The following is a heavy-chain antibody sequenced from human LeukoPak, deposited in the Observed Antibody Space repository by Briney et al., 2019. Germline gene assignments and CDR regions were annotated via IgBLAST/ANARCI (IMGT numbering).Heavy chain of an antibody. V-gene: IGHV4-59*01. CDR1: GGSISSYY. Sequence: PSETLSLTCTVSGGSISSYYWSWIRQPPGKGLEWIGYIYYSGSTNYNPSLKSRVTISVDTSKNQFSLKLSSVTAADTAVYYCAREAYGGNSNWFDPWGQGTLVTVSS. CDR3: AREAYGGNSNWFDP. CDR2: IYYSGST. J-gene: IGHJ5*02. D-gene: IGHD4-17*01.